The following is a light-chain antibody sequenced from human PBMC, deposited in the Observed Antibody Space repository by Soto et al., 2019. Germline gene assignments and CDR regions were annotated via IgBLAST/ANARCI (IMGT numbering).Light chain of an antibody. CDR1: QSVSSY. CDR3: QQRSDWHPGYT. Sequence: EVVLTQSPATLSLSTGETATLSCRASQSVSSYLAWYQQKPGQAPRLLIYDTSNRATGIPARFSGSGSGTDFTLTISSLEPEDFAIYYCQQRSDWHPGYTFGQGTKLEIK. CDR2: DTS. V-gene: IGKV3-11*01. J-gene: IGKJ2*01.